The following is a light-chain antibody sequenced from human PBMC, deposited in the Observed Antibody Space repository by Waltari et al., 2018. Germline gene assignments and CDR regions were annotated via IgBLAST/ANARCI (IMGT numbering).Light chain of an antibody. CDR2: GAS. CDR1: QSVSSNY. Sequence: EIVLTQSPGTLSLSPGERATLSCRASQSVSSNYLAWYQQKPGQAPRLLIYGASSRATGIPDRFSGSWSGTDFTLTISRLEPEDFAVYYCQQYGSSPPWTFGQGTKVEIK. V-gene: IGKV3-20*01. J-gene: IGKJ1*01. CDR3: QQYGSSPPWT.